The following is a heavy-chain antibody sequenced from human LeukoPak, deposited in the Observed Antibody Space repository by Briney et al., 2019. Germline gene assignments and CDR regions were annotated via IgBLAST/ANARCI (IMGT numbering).Heavy chain of an antibody. Sequence: GGSLRLSCAASGFTFSSYAMSWVRQAPGKGLEWVSAISGSGGSTYYADSVKGRFTISRDNSKNTLYLQMNSLRAEDTAIYYCAKDRAPRVGATHDYWGQGTLVTVSS. V-gene: IGHV3-23*01. CDR1: GFTFSSYA. D-gene: IGHD1-26*01. J-gene: IGHJ4*02. CDR2: ISGSGGST. CDR3: AKDRAPRVGATHDY.